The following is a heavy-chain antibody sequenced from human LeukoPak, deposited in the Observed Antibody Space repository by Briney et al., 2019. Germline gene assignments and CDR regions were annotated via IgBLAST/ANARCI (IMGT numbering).Heavy chain of an antibody. CDR3: ARDGEDGPDY. D-gene: IGHD5-24*01. V-gene: IGHV3-48*03. J-gene: IGHJ4*02. CDR2: ISSSGSTI. Sequence: PGGSLRLSCAASGFTFSSYEMNWVRQAPGKGLEWVSYISSSGSTIYYADSVKGRFTISRGNAKNSLYLQMNSLRAEDTAVYYCARDGEDGPDYWGQGTLVTVSS. CDR1: GFTFSSYE.